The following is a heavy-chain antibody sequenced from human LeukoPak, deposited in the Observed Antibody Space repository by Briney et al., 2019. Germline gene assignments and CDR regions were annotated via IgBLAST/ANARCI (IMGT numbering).Heavy chain of an antibody. V-gene: IGHV5-51*01. D-gene: IGHD3-22*01. Sequence: GESLKISCKGSGYSFTSYWIGWVRQMPGKGLEWMGIIYPGDSDTRYSPSFQGQVTISADKSISTAYLQWSSLKASDTAKYYCARHTTQNYYDSSGYYYWGQGTLVTVSS. CDR1: GYSFTSYW. J-gene: IGHJ4*02. CDR3: ARHTTQNYYDSSGYYY. CDR2: IYPGDSDT.